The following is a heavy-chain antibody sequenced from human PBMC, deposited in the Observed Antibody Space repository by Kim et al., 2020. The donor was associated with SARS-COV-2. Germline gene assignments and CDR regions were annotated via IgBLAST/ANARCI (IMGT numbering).Heavy chain of an antibody. J-gene: IGHJ6*02. CDR1: GYTFTSYY. Sequence: ASVKVSCKASGYTFTSYYMHWVRQAPGQGLEWMGIINPSGGSTSYAQKFQGRVTMTRDTSTSTVYMELSSLRSEDTAVYYCHRGWLLGPHYYYYYGMDVWGQGTTVTVSS. CDR3: HRGWLLGPHYYYYYGMDV. V-gene: IGHV1-46*01. CDR2: INPSGGST. D-gene: IGHD3-9*01.